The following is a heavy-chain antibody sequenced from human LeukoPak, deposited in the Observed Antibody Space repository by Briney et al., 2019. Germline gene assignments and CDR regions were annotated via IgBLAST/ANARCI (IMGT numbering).Heavy chain of an antibody. CDR2: ISNISTYI. CDR1: GFTFSGYT. J-gene: IGHJ3*02. V-gene: IGHV3-21*04. CDR3: ARDGIQWLPTVAFDI. D-gene: IGHD6-19*01. Sequence: GGSLRLSCAASGFTFSGYTMTWVRQAPGKGLEWVSSISNISTYIYYADSVKGRFTISRDNVQNSLYLQMNSLRAEDTAVYYCARDGIQWLPTVAFDIWGQGTMVTVSS.